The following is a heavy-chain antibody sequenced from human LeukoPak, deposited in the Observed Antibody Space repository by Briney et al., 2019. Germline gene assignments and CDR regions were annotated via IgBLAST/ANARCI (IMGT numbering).Heavy chain of an antibody. CDR3: ARARHDILTGYYPNWFDP. CDR1: GGSISSYY. V-gene: IGHV4-59*01. D-gene: IGHD3-9*01. J-gene: IGHJ5*02. Sequence: SETLSLTCTVSGGSISSYYWSWIRQPPGKGLEWIGYIYYSGSTNYNPSLKSRVTISVDTSKNQFSLKLSSVTAADTAVYYCARARHDILTGYYPNWFDPWGQGTLVTVSS. CDR2: IYYSGST.